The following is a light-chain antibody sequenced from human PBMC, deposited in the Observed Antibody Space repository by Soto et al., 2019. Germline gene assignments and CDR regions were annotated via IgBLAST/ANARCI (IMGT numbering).Light chain of an antibody. CDR3: QSYDSSLSAYV. J-gene: IGLJ1*01. CDR2: GNS. V-gene: IGLV1-40*01. CDR1: SSNIGAGYD. Sequence: QSVLTQPPSVSGAPGPRVTISCTGSSSNIGAGYDVHWYQQLPGTAPKLLIYGNSNRPSGVPDRFSGSKSGTSASLAITGLQADDEADYYCQSYDSSLSAYVFGTGTKVTVL.